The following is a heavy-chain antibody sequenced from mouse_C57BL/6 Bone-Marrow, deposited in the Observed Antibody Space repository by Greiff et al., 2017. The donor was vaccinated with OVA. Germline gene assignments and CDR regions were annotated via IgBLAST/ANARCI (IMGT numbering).Heavy chain of an antibody. CDR3: ASDWYYYAMDY. D-gene: IGHD4-1*01. J-gene: IGHJ4*01. Sequence: QVQLQQSGAELVRPGASVTLSCKASGYTFTDYEMHWVKQTPVHGLEWIGAIDPETGGTAYNQKFKGKAILTADKSSSTAYMQLSSLTSEDSAVYYCASDWYYYAMDYWGQGTSVTVSS. CDR1: GYTFTDYE. V-gene: IGHV1-15*01. CDR2: IDPETGGT.